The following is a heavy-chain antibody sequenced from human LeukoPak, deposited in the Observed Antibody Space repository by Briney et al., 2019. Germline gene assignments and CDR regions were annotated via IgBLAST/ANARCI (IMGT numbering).Heavy chain of an antibody. Sequence: MASETLSLTCAVYGGSFSGYYWSWIRQPPGKGLEWIGEINHSGSTNYNPSLKSRVTISVDTSKNQFSLKLSSVTAADTAVYYCARFSPRMVRGEGSRFDPWGQGTLVTVSS. V-gene: IGHV4-34*01. CDR2: INHSGST. D-gene: IGHD3-10*01. J-gene: IGHJ5*02. CDR3: ARFSPRMVRGEGSRFDP. CDR1: GGSFSGYY.